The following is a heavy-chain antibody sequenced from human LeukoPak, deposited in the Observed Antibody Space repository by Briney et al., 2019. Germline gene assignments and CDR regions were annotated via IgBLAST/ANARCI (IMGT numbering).Heavy chain of an antibody. V-gene: IGHV3-66*01. CDR2: IYSGGST. D-gene: IGHD3-22*01. CDR3: ARGGTYYYDSSGYYYD. J-gene: IGHJ4*02. CDR1: GFTVSSNY. Sequence: PGGSLRLSCAASGFTVSSNYMSWVRQAPGKGLEWVSVIYSGGSTYYADSVKGRFTISRDNSKNTLYLQMNSLRAEDTAVYYCARGGTYYYDSSGYYYDWGQGTLVTVSS.